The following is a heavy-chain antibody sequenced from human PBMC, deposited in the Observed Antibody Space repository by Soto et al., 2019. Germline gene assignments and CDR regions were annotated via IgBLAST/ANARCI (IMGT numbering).Heavy chain of an antibody. V-gene: IGHV4-30-2*01. CDR2: IYQSGST. Sequence: QLQLRESGSGLVKPSQTLSLTCTVSGAPITSGAYSWRWIRKPPGKGLEWIGFIYQSGSTHYNPSLKSRVTISVDRSKNHVSLQLTSLTAADTAVYYCARDMSGCSSSDCYLSGWFDPWGPGTLVTVSS. J-gene: IGHJ5*02. CDR3: ARDMSGCSSSDCYLSGWFDP. CDR1: GAPITSGAYS. D-gene: IGHD2-21*02.